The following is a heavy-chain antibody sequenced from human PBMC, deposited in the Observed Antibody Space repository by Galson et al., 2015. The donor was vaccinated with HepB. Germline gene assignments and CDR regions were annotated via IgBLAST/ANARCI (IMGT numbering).Heavy chain of an antibody. J-gene: IGHJ6*02. CDR3: ARSDRSSTSCSLGDHYYGMDV. CDR1: GYTFTSYH. D-gene: IGHD2-2*01. V-gene: IGHV1-46*01. CDR2: INPRGGTT. Sequence: SVKVACKASGYTFTSYHMHWVRQAHGQGLEWMGLINPRGGTTSYTQKFLGRVTMTRDTSTSTVYMEVSSLRSEDTAVYYCARSDRSSTSCSLGDHYYGMDVWGQGTTVTVSS.